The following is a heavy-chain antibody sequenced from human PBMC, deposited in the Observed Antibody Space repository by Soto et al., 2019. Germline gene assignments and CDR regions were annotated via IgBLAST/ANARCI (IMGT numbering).Heavy chain of an antibody. V-gene: IGHV1-18*01. CDR2: ISAYNGNT. CDR3: ARDVRPIAVAPYGMDV. D-gene: IGHD6-19*01. Sequence: QVQLVQSGAEVKKPGASVKVSCKASGYTFTSYGISWVRQAPGQGLEWMGWISAYNGNTNYAQKLQGRVTMTTDTSTSTAYIEVRSLRSDETSVYYFARDVRPIAVAPYGMDVWGQGTTVTVCS. CDR1: GYTFTSYG. J-gene: IGHJ6*02.